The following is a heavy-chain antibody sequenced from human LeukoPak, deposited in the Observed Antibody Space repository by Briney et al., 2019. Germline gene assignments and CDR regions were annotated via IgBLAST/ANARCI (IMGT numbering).Heavy chain of an antibody. Sequence: SQTLSLTCTVSGGSISSGGYYWSWIRQHPGKGLEWIGCIYYSGTTYYHPSLTSRVAISVDTSKNQFSLKLSSVTAADTAVYYCARSGTVTAWNYWGQGTLVTVSS. CDR2: IYYSGTT. J-gene: IGHJ4*02. V-gene: IGHV4-31*03. CDR3: ARSGTVTAWNY. CDR1: GGSISSGGYY. D-gene: IGHD4-17*01.